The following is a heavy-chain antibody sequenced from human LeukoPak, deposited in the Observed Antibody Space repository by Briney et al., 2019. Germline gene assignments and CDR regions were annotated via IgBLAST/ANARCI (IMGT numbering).Heavy chain of an antibody. CDR2: IRYDGSNT. CDR1: RFTFSNYG. J-gene: IGHJ4*02. CDR3: AKDSLPIAVAGNPLDY. Sequence: GGSLRLSCAASRFTFSNYGMHWVRQAPGKGLEWVAFIRYDGSNTYYADSVKGRFTISRDNSKNTLYLQMNSLRPEDTAVYYCAKDSLPIAVAGNPLDYWGQGTLVTVSS. D-gene: IGHD6-19*01. V-gene: IGHV3-30*02.